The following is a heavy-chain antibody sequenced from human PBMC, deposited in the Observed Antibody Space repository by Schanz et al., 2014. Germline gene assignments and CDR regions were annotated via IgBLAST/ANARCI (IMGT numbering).Heavy chain of an antibody. V-gene: IGHV3-11*04. CDR2: ISSGGTTI. CDR3: IRGDIMVVPVAHF. CDR1: GFTFSDYY. D-gene: IGHD2-2*01. Sequence: VQLVESGGGLVQPGGSLRLSCAASGFTFSDYYMSWVRQAPGKGLEWIAYISSGGTTIYYADSVKGRFTISRDNSKNTLYLQMNSLRAEDTAVYYCIRGDIMVVPVAHFWGQGILVTVSS. J-gene: IGHJ4*02.